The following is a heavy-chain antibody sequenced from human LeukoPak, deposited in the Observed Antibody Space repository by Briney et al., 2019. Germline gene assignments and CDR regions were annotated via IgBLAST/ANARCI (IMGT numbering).Heavy chain of an antibody. Sequence: SQTLSLTCAISGDSVSSNSVTWNWIRQSPSRGLEWLGRTYYRSTWYNDYAVSVRGRITVNPDTSKNQFSLKLSSVTAADTAVYYCARERDTANHYYYYGMDVWGQGTTVTVSS. CDR2: TYYRSTWYN. CDR1: GDSVSSNSVT. J-gene: IGHJ6*02. CDR3: ARERDTANHYYYYGMDV. V-gene: IGHV6-1*01. D-gene: IGHD5-18*01.